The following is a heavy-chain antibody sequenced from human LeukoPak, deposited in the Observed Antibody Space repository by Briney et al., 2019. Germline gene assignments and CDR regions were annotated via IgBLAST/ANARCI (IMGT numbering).Heavy chain of an antibody. CDR3: ATHCRTIICP. Sequence: PGGSLRLSCAASGFTFSSYSMNWVRQAPGKGLEWVSYISSSSSTIYYADSVKGRFTGTRDNAKNSLYLQMYTLRVEDTAVYCGATHCRTIICPGGQGTLVTVAS. V-gene: IGHV3-48*01. D-gene: IGHD2-15*01. J-gene: IGHJ5*02. CDR2: ISSSSSTI. CDR1: GFTFSSYS.